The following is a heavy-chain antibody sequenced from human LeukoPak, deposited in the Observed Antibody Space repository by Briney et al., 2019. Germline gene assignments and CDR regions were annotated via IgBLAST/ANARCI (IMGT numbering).Heavy chain of an antibody. V-gene: IGHV4-4*07. CDR2: IYTSGST. J-gene: IGHJ4*02. CDR3: ARRRGYYDSSGYYFRLDFDY. Sequence: SETLSLTCTVSGGSISSYYWSWIRQPAGKGLEWIGRIYTSGSTNYNPSLRSRITMSVDTSKNQFSLKLSSVTAADTAVYYCARRRGYYDSSGYYFRLDFDYWGQGTLVTVSS. D-gene: IGHD3-22*01. CDR1: GGSISSYY.